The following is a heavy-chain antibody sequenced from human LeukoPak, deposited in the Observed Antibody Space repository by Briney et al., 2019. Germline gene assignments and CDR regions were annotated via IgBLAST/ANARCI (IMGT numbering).Heavy chain of an antibody. CDR3: ARSPGRVMGATTVWFDP. CDR1: GYTFTGYY. V-gene: IGHV1-2*02. J-gene: IGHJ5*02. D-gene: IGHD1-26*01. Sequence: ASVKVSCKASGYTFTGYYMHWVRQAPGQGLEWMGWINRNSGGTHYVQKFQGRVTMTRDTSISTAYMELSRLSSDDTAVDYCARSPGRVMGATTVWFDPWGQGTLVTVSS. CDR2: INRNSGGT.